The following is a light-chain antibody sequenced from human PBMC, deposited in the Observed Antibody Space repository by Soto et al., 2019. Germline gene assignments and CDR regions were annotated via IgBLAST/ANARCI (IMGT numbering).Light chain of an antibody. Sequence: QSALTQPASVSGSPEQSITISCTGTSSDVGAYNLVSWYQQHPGKAPRLIIYEDSKRPSGISPRFSGSKSDNTASLTISWLRAEDEAHYHCCSFAGSRTFVFGGGTKLTVL. J-gene: IGLJ3*02. CDR1: SSDVGAYNL. CDR2: EDS. CDR3: CSFAGSRTFV. V-gene: IGLV2-23*01.